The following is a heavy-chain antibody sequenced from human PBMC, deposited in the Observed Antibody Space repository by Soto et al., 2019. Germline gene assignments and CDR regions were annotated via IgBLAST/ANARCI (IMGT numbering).Heavy chain of an antibody. CDR3: ARGGRGGFGPANYFDY. V-gene: IGHV3-33*01. Sequence: QVPLVESGGGVVQPGRSLRLSCAASGFTFSSYGMHWVRQAPGKGLEWVAVIWYDGSNKYYADSVKGRFTISRDNSKNTLYLQMNSLRAEDTAVYYCARGGRGGFGPANYFDYWGQGTLVTVSS. CDR1: GFTFSSYG. D-gene: IGHD3-10*01. J-gene: IGHJ4*02. CDR2: IWYDGSNK.